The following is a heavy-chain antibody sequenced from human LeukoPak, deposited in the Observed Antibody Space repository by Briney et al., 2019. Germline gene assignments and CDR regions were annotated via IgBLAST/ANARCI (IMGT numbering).Heavy chain of an antibody. CDR1: GGTFSSYA. V-gene: IGHV1-69*04. J-gene: IGHJ4*02. D-gene: IGHD6-13*01. Sequence: SVKVSCKASGGTFSSYAISWVRQAPGQGLEWVGRIIPMFGLASYAQKFQGRVTIAADKSTSTAYMELSSLRCEDTAVFYCVGDPAVGYRNNFSKYHFDSWGQGTLVTVSS. CDR3: VGDPAVGYRNNFSKYHFDS. CDR2: IIPMFGLA.